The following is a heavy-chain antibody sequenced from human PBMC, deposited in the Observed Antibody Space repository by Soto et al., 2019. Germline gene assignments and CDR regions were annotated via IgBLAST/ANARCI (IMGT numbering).Heavy chain of an antibody. CDR3: AKGALSGYSRYSFYYFDY. CDR1: GFTFSSYG. CDR2: ISYDGSNK. D-gene: IGHD5-12*01. J-gene: IGHJ4*02. Sequence: GGSLRLSCAASGFTFSSYGMHWVRQAPGKGLEWVAVISYDGSNKYSADSVEGRFTISRDNSKNTLYLHMNSLGAEDTAVYFCAKGALSGYSRYSFYYFDYWGQGT. V-gene: IGHV3-30*18.